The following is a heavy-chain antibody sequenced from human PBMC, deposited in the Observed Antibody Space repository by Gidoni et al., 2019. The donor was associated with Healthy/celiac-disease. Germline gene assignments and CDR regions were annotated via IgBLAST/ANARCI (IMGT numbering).Heavy chain of an antibody. J-gene: IGHJ4*02. CDR1: GFTFDDYA. D-gene: IGHD5-12*01. CDR2: ISWNSGSI. CDR3: AKGIVATTIRLFDY. Sequence: EVQLVESGGVLVQPGRSLRLSCAASGFTFDDYAMHWVRQAPGKGLEWVSGISWNSGSIGYADSVKGRFTISRDNAKNSLYLQMNSLRAEDTALYYCAKGIVATTIRLFDYWGQGTLVTVSS. V-gene: IGHV3-9*01.